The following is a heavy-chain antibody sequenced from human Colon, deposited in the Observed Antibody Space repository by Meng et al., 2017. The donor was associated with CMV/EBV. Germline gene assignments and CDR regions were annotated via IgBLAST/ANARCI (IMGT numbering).Heavy chain of an antibody. D-gene: IGHD6-6*01. V-gene: IGHV4-34*01. CDR1: GGSFTNYY. Sequence: QVRLQQWGAGLLKPSETLSLTCALYGGSFTNYYWSWIRQPPGKGLEWIAEINHSGTTYYNPSLKSRVTLSLDSSTNQFSLKLSSVTAADAAIYYCARGWVRDRSSLHFDYWGQGTLVTVSS. CDR2: INHSGTT. CDR3: ARGWVRDRSSLHFDY. J-gene: IGHJ4*02.